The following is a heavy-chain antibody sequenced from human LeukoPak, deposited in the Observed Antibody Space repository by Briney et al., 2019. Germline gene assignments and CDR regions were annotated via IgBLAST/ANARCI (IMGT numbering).Heavy chain of an antibody. V-gene: IGHV4-59*13. CDR3: ARTNVLYNWNKTWFDP. Sequence: PSETLSLTCAVYGGSFSGYYWSWIRQPPGKGLEWIGYVLNRGITNYNPSLKSRVTISVDTSKNQFSLKLSSVTAADTAVYFCARTNVLYNWNKTWFDPWGQGTLVTVSS. CDR1: GGSFSGYY. D-gene: IGHD1/OR15-1a*01. J-gene: IGHJ5*02. CDR2: VLNRGIT.